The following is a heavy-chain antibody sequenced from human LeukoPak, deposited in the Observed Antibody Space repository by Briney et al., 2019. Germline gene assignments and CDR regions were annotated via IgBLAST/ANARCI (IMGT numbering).Heavy chain of an antibody. J-gene: IGHJ5*02. Sequence: PSETLSLTCAVYGGSFSGYYWSWIRQPPGKGLEWIGEINHSGSTNYNPSLKSRVTISVDTSKNQFSLKLSSVTAADTAVYYCARGSPAAPNWFDPWGQGTLVAVSS. CDR3: ARGSPAAPNWFDP. CDR2: INHSGST. D-gene: IGHD2-2*01. V-gene: IGHV4-34*01. CDR1: GGSFSGYY.